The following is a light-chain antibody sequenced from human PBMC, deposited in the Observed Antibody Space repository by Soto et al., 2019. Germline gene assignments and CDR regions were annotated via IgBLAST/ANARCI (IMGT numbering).Light chain of an antibody. CDR3: ASWDDSLNGPV. CDR1: SSNIGSHT. CDR2: GND. Sequence: QPVLTQPPSTSGTPGQRVAISCSGTSSNIGSHTVNWYQQLPGTAPKLLIYGNDQRPSGVPDRFSGSKSGTSASLAISGLQSEDEVDYYCASWDDSLNGPVFGGWTKLTVL. V-gene: IGLV1-44*01. J-gene: IGLJ3*02.